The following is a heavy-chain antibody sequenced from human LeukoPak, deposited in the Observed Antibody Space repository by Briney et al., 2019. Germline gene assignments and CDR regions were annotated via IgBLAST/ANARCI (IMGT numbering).Heavy chain of an antibody. CDR1: GDSISGSNYH. V-gene: IGHV4-39*07. Sequence: SETLSLTCTVSGDSISGSNYHWGWIRQPPGMGLEWLGNVHRSGRAYYNESLRGRTTISVDTSKNQFSLRLASTTTADTAVYYCAREPDAWGQGILVTVSS. CDR3: AREPDA. CDR2: VHRSGRA. J-gene: IGHJ5*02.